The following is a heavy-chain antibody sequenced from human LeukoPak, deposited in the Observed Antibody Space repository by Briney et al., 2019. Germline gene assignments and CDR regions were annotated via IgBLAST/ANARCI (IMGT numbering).Heavy chain of an antibody. CDR3: ARGGSYSFDY. Sequence: GGSLRLSCAASGFTFSGYWMHWVRQDPGKGLVWVSRINSDGSSTSYADSVKGRFTISRDYAKNTLHLQMNSLRAEDTAVYYCARGGSYSFDYWGQGTLVTVSS. V-gene: IGHV3-74*01. CDR1: GFTFSGYW. J-gene: IGHJ4*02. D-gene: IGHD1-26*01. CDR2: INSDGSST.